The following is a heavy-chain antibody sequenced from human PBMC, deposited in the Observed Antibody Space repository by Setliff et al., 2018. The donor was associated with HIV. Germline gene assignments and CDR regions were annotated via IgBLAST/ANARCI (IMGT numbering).Heavy chain of an antibody. Sequence: PSETLSLTCTVSGSFINSDYWNWIRQSAGKGLQWIGRIYDSGSTKYNPSLKSRVTMSLDTSKNQFSLNLDSVTAADTAVFYCGRGVRDYFDYTWSTYRLGLYMDVWGNGTVVTVSS. CDR2: IYDSGST. V-gene: IGHV4-4*07. CDR3: GRGVRDYFDYTWSTYRLGLYMDV. D-gene: IGHD3-9*01. CDR1: GSFINSDY. J-gene: IGHJ6*04.